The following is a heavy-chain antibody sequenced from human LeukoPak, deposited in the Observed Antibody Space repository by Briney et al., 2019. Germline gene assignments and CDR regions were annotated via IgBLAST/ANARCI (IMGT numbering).Heavy chain of an antibody. J-gene: IGHJ4*02. D-gene: IGHD3-22*01. V-gene: IGHV3-21*01. CDR2: INSSSSYI. CDR1: GFTFSSYS. CDR3: ARDAYDSSGLDD. Sequence: GGSLRLSCAASGFTFSSYSMNWVRQAPGKGLEWVSSINSSSSYIYYADSVKGRFTISRDNAKNSLYLQMNSLRGEDTAVYYCARDAYDSSGLDDWGQGTLVTVSS.